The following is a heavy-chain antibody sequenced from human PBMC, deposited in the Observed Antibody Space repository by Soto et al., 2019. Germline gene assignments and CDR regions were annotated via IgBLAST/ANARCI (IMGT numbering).Heavy chain of an antibody. CDR2: INPSGGRT. CDR3: ARVPHMTSVGHYCGI. D-gene: IGHD2-15*01. J-gene: IGHJ3*02. Sequence: QVQLVQSGAEVKKPGASVKVSCKASGYTFTNYYVHWMRQAPGQGLEWMGVINPSGGRTSYAQNCRGRVIMAGDTPTRTVFMDLSSLRSDDTAIYYCARVPHMTSVGHYCGIWGDGTMVTVSS. V-gene: IGHV1-46*01. CDR1: GYTFTNYY.